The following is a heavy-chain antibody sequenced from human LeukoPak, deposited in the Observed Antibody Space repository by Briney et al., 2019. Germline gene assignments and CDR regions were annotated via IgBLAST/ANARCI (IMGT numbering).Heavy chain of an antibody. CDR3: AELGITMIGRV. D-gene: IGHD3-10*02. CDR1: GFTFSSYE. V-gene: IGHV3-48*03. CDR2: ISSSGSTI. J-gene: IGHJ6*04. Sequence: GSLRLSCAASGFTFSSYEMNWVRQAPGKGLEWVSYISSSGSTIYYADSVKGRFTISRDNAKNSLYLQMNSLRAEDTAVYYCAELGITMIGRVWGKGTTVTISS.